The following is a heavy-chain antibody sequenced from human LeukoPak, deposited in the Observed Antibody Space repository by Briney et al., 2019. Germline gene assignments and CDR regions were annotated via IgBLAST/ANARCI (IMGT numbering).Heavy chain of an antibody. D-gene: IGHD2-2*01. CDR1: GGSFSGYY. CDR3: ARGEVRCSSTSCYVGWFDP. J-gene: IGHJ5*02. CDR2: INHSGST. Sequence: SETLSLTCAVYGGSFSGYYWSWISQPPGKRLEWIGEINHSGSTNYNPSLKSRVTISVDTSKNQFSLKLSSVTAADTAVYYCARGEVRCSSTSCYVGWFDPWGQGTLVTVSS. V-gene: IGHV4-34*01.